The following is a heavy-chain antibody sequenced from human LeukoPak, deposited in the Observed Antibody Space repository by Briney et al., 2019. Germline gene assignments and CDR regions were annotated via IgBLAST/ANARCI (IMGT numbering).Heavy chain of an antibody. Sequence: GGSLRLSCAASGFTFSDYYMSWIRQAPGKGLEWVSYISSSGSTIYYADSVKGRFTISRDSAKNSLYLQMNSLRAEDTAVYYCARKAADYYGSKHYFDYWGQGTLVTVSS. CDR3: ARKAADYYGSKHYFDY. J-gene: IGHJ4*02. D-gene: IGHD3-10*01. CDR2: ISSSGSTI. V-gene: IGHV3-11*04. CDR1: GFTFSDYY.